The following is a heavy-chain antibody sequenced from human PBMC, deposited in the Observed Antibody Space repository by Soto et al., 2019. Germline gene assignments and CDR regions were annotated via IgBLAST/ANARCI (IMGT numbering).Heavy chain of an antibody. J-gene: IGHJ3*02. Sequence: ASVKVSCKASGYTFTSYYMHWVRQAPGQGLEWMGIINPSGGSTSYAQKSQGRVTMTRDTSTSTVYMELSSLRSEDTAVYYCARDRISYYYDSSGYAGHDAFDIWGQGTMVTVSS. CDR2: INPSGGST. D-gene: IGHD3-22*01. V-gene: IGHV1-46*01. CDR3: ARDRISYYYDSSGYAGHDAFDI. CDR1: GYTFTSYY.